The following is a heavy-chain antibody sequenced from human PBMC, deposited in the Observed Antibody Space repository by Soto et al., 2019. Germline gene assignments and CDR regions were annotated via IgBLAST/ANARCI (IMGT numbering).Heavy chain of an antibody. CDR1: GFTFSSYA. V-gene: IGHV3-64D*08. CDR2: ISSNGGST. D-gene: IGHD3-3*01. J-gene: IGHJ4*02. Sequence: GGSLRLSCSASGFTFSSYAMHWVRQAPGKGLEYVSAISSNGGSTYYADSVKGRFTISRDNSKNTLYLQMSSLRAEDTAVYYCVKGRESPTIFGVALGYWGQGTLVTVSS. CDR3: VKGRESPTIFGVALGY.